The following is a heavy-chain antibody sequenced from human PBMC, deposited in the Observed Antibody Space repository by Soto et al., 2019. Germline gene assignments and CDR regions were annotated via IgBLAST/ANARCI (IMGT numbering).Heavy chain of an antibody. CDR1: GGTFSSYA. CDR2: IIPIFGTA. V-gene: IGHV1-69*06. Sequence: PVKVSCKASGGTFSSYAISWVRQAPGQGLEWMGGIIPIFGTANYAQKFQGRVTITADKSTSTAYMELSSLRSEDTAVYYCARDLSPGITGTTCSYGMDVWGQGTTVTVSS. D-gene: IGHD1-7*01. J-gene: IGHJ6*02. CDR3: ARDLSPGITGTTCSYGMDV.